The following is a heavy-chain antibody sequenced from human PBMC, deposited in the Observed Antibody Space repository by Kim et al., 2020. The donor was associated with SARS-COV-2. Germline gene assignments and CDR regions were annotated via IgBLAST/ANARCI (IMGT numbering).Heavy chain of an antibody. V-gene: IGHV4-30-2*04. Sequence: LKSRVTISVDASKNQFSLKLSSVTAADTAVYYGARISVSVTREHYYGMDVWGQGTTVTVSS. CDR3: ARISVSVTREHYYGMDV. D-gene: IGHD1-1*01. J-gene: IGHJ6*02.